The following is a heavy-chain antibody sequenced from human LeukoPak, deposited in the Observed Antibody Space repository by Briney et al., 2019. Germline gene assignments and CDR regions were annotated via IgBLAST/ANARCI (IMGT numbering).Heavy chain of an antibody. D-gene: IGHD1-26*01. Sequence: PSETLSLTCAVYGGSFRDYCWSWIRQPPGKGLEWIGEIDHSGRTNHNPSLKSRVALPVDTSKNQFSLKLSSVSAADTAVYYCARGTSEWELSLRPRHAFDIWGHGTEVTVSS. CDR1: GGSFRDYC. V-gene: IGHV4-34*01. J-gene: IGHJ3*02. CDR2: IDHSGRT. CDR3: ARGTSEWELSLRPRHAFDI.